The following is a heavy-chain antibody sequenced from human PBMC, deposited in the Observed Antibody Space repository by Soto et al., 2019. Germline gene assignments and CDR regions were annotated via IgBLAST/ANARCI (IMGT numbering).Heavy chain of an antibody. Sequence: SETLSLTCTVSGGSISSSSYYWGWIRQPPGKGLEWIGSIYYSGSTYYNPSLKSRVTISVDTSKDQFSLKLSSVTAADTAVYYCARQDFWSGYYIDYWGQGTLVTVSP. CDR2: IYYSGST. D-gene: IGHD3-3*01. V-gene: IGHV4-39*01. CDR1: GGSISSSSYY. CDR3: ARQDFWSGYYIDY. J-gene: IGHJ4*02.